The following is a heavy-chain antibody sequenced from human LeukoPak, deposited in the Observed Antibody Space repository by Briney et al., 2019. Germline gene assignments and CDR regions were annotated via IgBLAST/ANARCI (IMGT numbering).Heavy chain of an antibody. CDR2: IYYSGGT. CDR1: TFDDYG. D-gene: IGHD3-10*01. Sequence: TFDDYGMSWVRQAPGKGLEWIGYIYYSGGTYYNPSLKSRVTISVDTSKNQFSLKLSSVTAADTAVYYCYGSGYWGQGTLVTVSS. J-gene: IGHJ4*02. CDR3: YGSGY. V-gene: IGHV4-30-4*08.